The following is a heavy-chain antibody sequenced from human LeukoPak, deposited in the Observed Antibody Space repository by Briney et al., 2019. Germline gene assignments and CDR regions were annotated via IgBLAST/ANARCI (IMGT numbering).Heavy chain of an antibody. V-gene: IGHV5-51*01. J-gene: IGHJ4*02. D-gene: IGHD3-10*01. Sequence: GESLKISCQVSGYIFTHYWIGWVRHMPGKGLESMGIIYPADSDTTYSPSFQGQVTISADKSISTVYLQWSSLKASDTAMYYCARQSRDGSKTRGYYFDYWRQGTLVTVSS. CDR1: GYIFTHYW. CDR2: IYPADSDT. CDR3: ARQSRDGSKTRGYYFDY.